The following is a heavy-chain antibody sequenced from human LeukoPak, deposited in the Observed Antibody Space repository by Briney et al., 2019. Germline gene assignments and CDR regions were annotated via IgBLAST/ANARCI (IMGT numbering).Heavy chain of an antibody. CDR3: ARDMPESYYYYMDV. J-gene: IGHJ6*03. CDR1: GYTFTGYY. Sequence: GASVKVSCEASGYTFTGYYMHWVRQAPGQGLEWMGWINPNSGGTNYAQKFQGRVTMTRDTSISTAYMELSRLRSDDTAVYYCARDMPESYYYYMDVWGKGTTVTVSS. CDR2: INPNSGGT. D-gene: IGHD2-2*01. V-gene: IGHV1-2*02.